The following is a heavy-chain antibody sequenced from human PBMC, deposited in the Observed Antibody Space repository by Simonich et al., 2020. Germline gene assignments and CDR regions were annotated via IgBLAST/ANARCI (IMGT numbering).Heavy chain of an antibody. CDR3: ARFRGRYFDWLFDY. J-gene: IGHJ4*02. CDR2: IKQDGREK. Sequence: VQLVESGGGLVQPGGSLRLSCAASGFTFSSYWMSWVRQAPGKGLEWVANIKQDGREKNYGDSVKGRITISRDNAKNSLYMQMNSLRAEDTAVYYCARFRGRYFDWLFDYWGQGTLVTVSS. CDR1: GFTFSSYW. V-gene: IGHV3-7*01. D-gene: IGHD3-9*01.